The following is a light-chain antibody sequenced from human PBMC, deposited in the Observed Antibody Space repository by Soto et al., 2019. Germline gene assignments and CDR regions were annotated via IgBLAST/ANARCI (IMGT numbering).Light chain of an antibody. Sequence: QSVLTQPPSVSGAPGQSVTISCTGSTSNIGAVYGFHWYQQIRGTAPRLLIFANDNRPSGVPDRFSGSKSGTSASLTITGPQAEDEADYYRQSDDRTLSVVFGGGTKLTVL. J-gene: IGLJ2*01. CDR2: AND. V-gene: IGLV1-40*01. CDR3: QSDDRTLSVV. CDR1: TSNIGAVYG.